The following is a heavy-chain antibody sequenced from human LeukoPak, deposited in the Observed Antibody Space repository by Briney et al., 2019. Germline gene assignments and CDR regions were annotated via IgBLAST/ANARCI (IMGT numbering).Heavy chain of an antibody. Sequence: SGGSLRLSCAASGFTFSNAWMSWVRQAPGKGLEWVGRIKSKTDGGTTDYAAPVKGRFTISRDDSKNTLYLQMNSLKTEDTAVYYCTTESIAVAGTAFDYWGQGTLVTVSS. J-gene: IGHJ4*02. CDR3: TTESIAVAGTAFDY. CDR2: IKSKTDGGTT. V-gene: IGHV3-15*01. D-gene: IGHD6-19*01. CDR1: GFTFSNAW.